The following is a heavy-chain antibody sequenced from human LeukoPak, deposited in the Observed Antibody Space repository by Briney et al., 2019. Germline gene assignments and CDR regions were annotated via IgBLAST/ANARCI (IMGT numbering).Heavy chain of an antibody. J-gene: IGHJ5*02. CDR3: ARVRYFHWLLH. CDR1: EFTVSSNY. CDR2: IYSGGST. Sequence: SGGSLRLSCADSEFTVSSNYMSWVRQAPGKGLEWVSVIYSGGSTYYVDSVKGRFTISRDNSKNTLYLQMDSLRAEDTAVYYCARVRYFHWLLHWGQGTLVTVPS. D-gene: IGHD3-9*01. V-gene: IGHV3-66*01.